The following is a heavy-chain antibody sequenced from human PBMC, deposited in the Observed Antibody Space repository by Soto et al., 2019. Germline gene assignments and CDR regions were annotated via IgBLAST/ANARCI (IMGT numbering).Heavy chain of an antibody. CDR2: IIPFLGIA. J-gene: IGHJ4*02. CDR1: GGTFSSYT. D-gene: IGHD5-12*01. Sequence: QVQLVQSGAEVKKPGSSVKVSCKASGGTFSSYTISWLRQAAGQGLEWMGRIIPFLGIANYAQKFQGIVTSTADNATSTAYMELSSLRSEDTAWYYCSRGHGLRSGEGYFDYWGQGTLLTVSS. V-gene: IGHV1-69*02. CDR3: SRGHGLRSGEGYFDY.